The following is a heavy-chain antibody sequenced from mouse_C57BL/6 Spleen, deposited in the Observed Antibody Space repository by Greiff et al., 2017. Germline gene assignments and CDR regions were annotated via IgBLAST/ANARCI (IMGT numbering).Heavy chain of an antibody. J-gene: IGHJ4*01. CDR1: GYTFTDYN. CDR2: INPNNGGT. V-gene: IGHV1-22*01. Sequence: EVQLQQSGPELVKPGASVKMSCKASGYTFTDYNMHWVKQSHGKSLEWIGYINPNNGGTSYNQKFKGKATLTVNKSSSTAYMELRSLTSEDSAVYYCARRMRLGVYAMDYWGQGTSVTVSS. CDR3: ARRMRLGVYAMDY. D-gene: IGHD4-1*01.